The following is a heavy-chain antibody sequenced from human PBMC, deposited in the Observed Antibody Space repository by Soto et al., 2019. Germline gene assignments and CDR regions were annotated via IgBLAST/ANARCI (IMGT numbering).Heavy chain of an antibody. Sequence: TLSLTGSLSRGAISSGYYFWSWIRQPPGEGLEWVGNIYYTGNTYYNASLKGQRIISIDTSKNLVSLMLGSVTAAATAVYYWAGCTLHGLDVWGQGSRVTVSS. CDR2: IYYTGNT. D-gene: IGHD2-8*01. CDR1: RGAISSGYYF. CDR3: AGCTLHGLDV. V-gene: IGHV4-30-4*01. J-gene: IGHJ6*02.